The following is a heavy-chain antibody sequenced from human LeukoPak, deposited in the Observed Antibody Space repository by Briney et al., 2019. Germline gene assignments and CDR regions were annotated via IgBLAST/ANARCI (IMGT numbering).Heavy chain of an antibody. CDR1: GGTFSSYA. CDR3: ARGGRYYDSSGYRGPPEDYFDY. V-gene: IGHV1-69*04. CDR2: IIPILGIA. J-gene: IGHJ4*02. Sequence: SVKVSCKASGGTFSSYAISWVRQAPGQGLEWMGRIIPILGIANYAQKFQGRVTITADKSTSTAYMELSSLRSEDTAVYYCARGGRYYDSSGYRGPPEDYFDYWGQGTLVTDSS. D-gene: IGHD3-22*01.